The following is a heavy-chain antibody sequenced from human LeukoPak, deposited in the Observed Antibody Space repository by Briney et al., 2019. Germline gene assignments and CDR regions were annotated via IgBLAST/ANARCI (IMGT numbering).Heavy chain of an antibody. CDR2: ISAYNGNT. V-gene: IGHV1-18*01. J-gene: IGHJ6*02. D-gene: IGHD3-3*01. CDR1: GYTFTSYG. Sequence: GASVKVSCKASGYTFTSYGISWVRQAPGQGLEWMGWISAYNGNTNYAQKLQGRVTMTTDTSTSTAYMELRSLRSDDTAVYYCARAITIFGVVITNVPPYYYYGMDVWGQGTTVTVSS. CDR3: ARAITIFGVVITNVPPYYYYGMDV.